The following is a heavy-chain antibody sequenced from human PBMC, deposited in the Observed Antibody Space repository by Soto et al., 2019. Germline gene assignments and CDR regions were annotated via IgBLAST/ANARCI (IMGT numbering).Heavy chain of an antibody. CDR2: ISSSSSTI. D-gene: IGHD6-19*01. CDR3: AREYSRYSSGWYFDY. Sequence: GGSLRLSCAASGFTFSSYSMNWVRQAPGKGLEWVSYISSSSSTIYYADSVKGRFTISRDNAKNSLYLQMNSLRDEDTAVYYCAREYSRYSSGWYFDYWGQGTLVTVSS. V-gene: IGHV3-48*02. CDR1: GFTFSSYS. J-gene: IGHJ4*02.